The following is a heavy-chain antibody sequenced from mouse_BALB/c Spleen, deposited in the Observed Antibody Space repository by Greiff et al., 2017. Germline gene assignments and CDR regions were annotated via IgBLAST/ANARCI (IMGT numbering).Heavy chain of an antibody. Sequence: VQLVESGAELVRPGTSVKVSCKASGYAFTNYLIEWVKQRPGQGLEWIGVINPGSGGTNYNEKFKGKATLTADKSSSTAYMQLSSLTSDDSAVYFCARSTMITYAMDYWGQGTSVTVSS. CDR3: ARSTMITYAMDY. J-gene: IGHJ4*01. V-gene: IGHV1-54*01. CDR1: GYAFTNYL. CDR2: INPGSGGT. D-gene: IGHD2-4*01.